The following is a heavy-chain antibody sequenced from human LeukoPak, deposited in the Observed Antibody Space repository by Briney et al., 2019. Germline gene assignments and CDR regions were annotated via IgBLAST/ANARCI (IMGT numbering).Heavy chain of an antibody. V-gene: IGHV1-69*13. CDR3: ARGEVRQDYYYYYMDV. J-gene: IGHJ6*03. Sequence: SVKVSCKASGGTFSSYAISWVRQAPGQGLEWMGGIIPIFGTANYAQKFQGGVTITADESTSTAYMELSSLRSEDTAVYYCARGEVRQDYYYYYMDVWGKGTTVTVSS. CDR2: IIPIFGTA. CDR1: GGTFSSYA. D-gene: IGHD1-26*01.